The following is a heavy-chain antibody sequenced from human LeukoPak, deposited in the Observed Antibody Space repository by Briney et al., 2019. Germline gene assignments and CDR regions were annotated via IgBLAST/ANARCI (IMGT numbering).Heavy chain of an antibody. CDR3: ARASSGNYYSPLGYMGV. CDR1: GGSISIYY. D-gene: IGHD3-10*01. V-gene: IGHV4-4*07. J-gene: IGHJ6*03. CDR2: IFTSGIN. Sequence: SETLSLTCTVSGGSISIYYWNWIRQPAGKGLEWIGRIFTSGINNYDPSLKSRVTMSVDTSKNQFSLNLSSVTAADAAVYYCARASSGNYYSPLGYMGVWGKGTTVTV.